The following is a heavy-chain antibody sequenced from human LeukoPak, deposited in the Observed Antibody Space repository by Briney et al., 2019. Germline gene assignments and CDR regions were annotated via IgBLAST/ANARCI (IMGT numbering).Heavy chain of an antibody. CDR2: ISSSSSYI. Sequence: PGGSLRLSCAASGFTFSSYSMNCVRQAPGKGLEWVSSISSSSSYIYYADSVKGRFTISRDNAKNSLYLQMNSLRAEDTAVYYCARVSQQNTIFGVVIIRLDAFDIWGQGTMVTVSS. J-gene: IGHJ3*02. CDR1: GFTFSSYS. V-gene: IGHV3-21*01. D-gene: IGHD3-3*01. CDR3: ARVSQQNTIFGVVIIRLDAFDI.